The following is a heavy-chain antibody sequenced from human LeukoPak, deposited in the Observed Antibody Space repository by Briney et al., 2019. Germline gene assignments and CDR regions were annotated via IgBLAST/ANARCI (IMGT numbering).Heavy chain of an antibody. CDR2: IYYSGRT. CDR1: GGSISSYY. J-gene: IGHJ4*02. V-gene: IGHV4-59*01. D-gene: IGHD5-24*01. Sequence: SETLSLTRTVSGGSISSYYWSWIRQPPGKGLEWVGYIYYSGRTNHHPSLKSRITISVDTPKNQFALKRSSVTAADTAVYYCARYSDGGLYYFDYWGQGTLVTVSS. CDR3: ARYSDGGLYYFDY.